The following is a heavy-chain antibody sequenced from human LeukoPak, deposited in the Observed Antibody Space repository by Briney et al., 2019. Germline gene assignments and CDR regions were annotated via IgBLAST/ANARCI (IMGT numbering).Heavy chain of an antibody. CDR2: IYYSGST. CDR3: ARDHDYYDSSGYYYYYYYYMDV. Sequence: SETLSLTCTVSGGSISSYYWSWIRQPPGKGLEWIGYIYYSGSTNYNPSLKSRVTMSVDTSKNQFSLKLSSVTAADTAVYYCARDHDYYDSSGYYYYYYYYMDVWGKGTTVTISS. CDR1: GGSISSYY. J-gene: IGHJ6*03. V-gene: IGHV4-59*12. D-gene: IGHD3-22*01.